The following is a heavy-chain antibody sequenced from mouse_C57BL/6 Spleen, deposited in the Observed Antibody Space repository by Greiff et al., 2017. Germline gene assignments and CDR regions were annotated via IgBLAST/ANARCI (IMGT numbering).Heavy chain of an antibody. V-gene: IGHV1-69*01. CDR2: IDPSDSYT. D-gene: IGHD1-1*01. J-gene: IGHJ2*01. Sequence: QVQLQQPGAELVMPGASVKLSCKASGYTFTSYWMHWVKQRPGQGLEWIGEIDPSDSYTNSNQKFKGKSTLTVDKSSSTAYMQLSSLTSEDSAVYYCAKSDYYGSSFYYFDYWGQGTTLTVSS. CDR1: GYTFTSYW. CDR3: AKSDYYGSSFYYFDY.